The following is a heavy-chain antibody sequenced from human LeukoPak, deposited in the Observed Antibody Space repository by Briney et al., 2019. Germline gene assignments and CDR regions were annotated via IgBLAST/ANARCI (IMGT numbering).Heavy chain of an antibody. J-gene: IGHJ4*02. V-gene: IGHV1-69*02. D-gene: IGHD3-16*02. CDR3: ARSKIGGVIVLYYFDY. CDR2: IIPILGIA. Sequence: SVKVSCKASGYTFTSYYMHWVRQAPGQGLEWMGRIIPILGIANYAQKFQGRVTITADKSTSTAYMELSSLRSEDTAVYYCARSKIGGVIVLYYFDYWGQGTPVTVSS. CDR1: GYTFTSYY.